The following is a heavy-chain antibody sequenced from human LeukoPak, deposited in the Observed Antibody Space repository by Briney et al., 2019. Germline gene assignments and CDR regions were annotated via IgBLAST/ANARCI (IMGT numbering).Heavy chain of an antibody. D-gene: IGHD5-24*01. Sequence: SVKVSCKASGGTFSSYGISWVRQAPGQGLEWMGGIIPIFGTANYAQKFQGRVTITTDESTSTAYMELSSLRSEDTAVYYCARGDGYNYNFDYWGQGTLVTVSS. CDR1: GGTFSSYG. V-gene: IGHV1-69*05. J-gene: IGHJ4*02. CDR2: IIPIFGTA. CDR3: ARGDGYNYNFDY.